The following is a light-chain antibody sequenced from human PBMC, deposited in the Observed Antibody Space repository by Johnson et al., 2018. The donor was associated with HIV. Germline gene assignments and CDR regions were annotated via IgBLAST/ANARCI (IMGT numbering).Light chain of an antibody. Sequence: QSVLTQPPSVSAAPGQKVTISCSGSSSNIGNNYVSWYQQLPGTAPKVLIYDNNKRPSGIPDRFSGSKSGTSATLGITGLQTGDEADYYCGTWDSSLSAGGVFGTGTTVTVL. CDR1: SSNIGNNY. V-gene: IGLV1-51*01. CDR2: DNN. CDR3: GTWDSSLSAGGV. J-gene: IGLJ1*01.